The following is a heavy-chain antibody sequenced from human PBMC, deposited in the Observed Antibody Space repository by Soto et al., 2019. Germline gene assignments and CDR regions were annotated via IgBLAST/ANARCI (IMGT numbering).Heavy chain of an antibody. CDR1: GGSISSGGYY. J-gene: IGHJ6*04. Sequence: PSETLSLTCTVSGGSISSGGYYWSWIRQHPGKGLEWIGYIYYSGSTYYNPSLKSRVTISVDTSKNQFFLKLSSVTAADTAVYYCARGKHDSSGYYYYGMDVWGKGTTVAVSS. D-gene: IGHD3-22*01. V-gene: IGHV4-31*03. CDR2: IYYSGST. CDR3: ARGKHDSSGYYYYGMDV.